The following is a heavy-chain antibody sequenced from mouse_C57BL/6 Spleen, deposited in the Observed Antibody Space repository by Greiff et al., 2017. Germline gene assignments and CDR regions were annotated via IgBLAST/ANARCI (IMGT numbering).Heavy chain of an antibody. J-gene: IGHJ2*01. CDR2: ISYDGSN. Sequence: DVQLVESGPGLVKPSQSLSLTCSVTGYSITSGYYWNWIRQFPGNKLEWMGYISYDGSNNYNPSLKNRISITRDTSKNQFFLKLNSVTTEDTATYYCARGYNFDYWGQGTTLTVSS. V-gene: IGHV3-6*01. D-gene: IGHD2-2*01. CDR3: ARGYNFDY. CDR1: GYSITSGYY.